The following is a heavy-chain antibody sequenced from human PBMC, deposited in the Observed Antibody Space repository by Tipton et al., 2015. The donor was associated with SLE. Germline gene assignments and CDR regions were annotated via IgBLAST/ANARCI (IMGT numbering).Heavy chain of an antibody. D-gene: IGHD3-9*01. CDR1: RGSLNGFH. J-gene: IGHJ5*02. Sequence: TLSLTCTVSRGSLNGFHWTWIRQPPGKRLEWIGYISDSGTTDYNPSLRSRVTLSADTSKSQFSLKVTSVTAADTALYFCARRAVPGPRFDYRRSWGIDAWGQGMLVIVSS. CDR3: ARRAVPGPRFDYRRSWGIDA. V-gene: IGHV4-59*08. CDR2: ISDSGTT.